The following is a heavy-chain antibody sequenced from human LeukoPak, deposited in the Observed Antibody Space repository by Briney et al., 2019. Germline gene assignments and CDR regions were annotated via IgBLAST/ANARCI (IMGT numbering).Heavy chain of an antibody. CDR3: ARVLSGSGSLYYYYYYMDV. Sequence: GGSLRLSCAASGFTVRSNYMSWVRQAPGKGLEWVSLIYSGSSTYYADSVRGRFTISRDNSKNTLYLQMNSLRAEDTAVYYCARVLSGSGSLYYYYYYMDVWGKGTTVTISS. D-gene: IGHD6-19*01. J-gene: IGHJ6*03. CDR1: GFTVRSNY. CDR2: IYSGSST. V-gene: IGHV3-53*01.